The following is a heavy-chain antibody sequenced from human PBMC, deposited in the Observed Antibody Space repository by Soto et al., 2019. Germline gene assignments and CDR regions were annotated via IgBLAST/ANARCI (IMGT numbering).Heavy chain of an antibody. CDR1: GSTFTSYG. J-gene: IGHJ4*02. CDR2: ISAYNGNT. D-gene: IGHD3-22*01. Sequence: ASLKVSCNSSGSTFTSYGIIWVRHTPGQGLEWMGWISAYNGNTNYAQKLQGRVTMTTDTSTSTAYMELRSLRSDDTAVYYCAGGPYYYDSSGYAPNYWGQGTLVTVSS. CDR3: AGGPYYYDSSGYAPNY. V-gene: IGHV1-18*01.